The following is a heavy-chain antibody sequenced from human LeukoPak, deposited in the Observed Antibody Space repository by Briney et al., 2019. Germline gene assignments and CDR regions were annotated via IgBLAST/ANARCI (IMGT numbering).Heavy chain of an antibody. Sequence: GASVKVSCKASGGTFSSYAISWVRQAPGQGLEWMGGIIPIFGTANYAQKFQGRVTITTDESTSTAYMGLSSLRSEDTAVYYCARGGYSGYEGDYWGQGTLVTVSS. V-gene: IGHV1-69*05. D-gene: IGHD5-12*01. CDR1: GGTFSSYA. CDR3: ARGGYSGYEGDY. J-gene: IGHJ4*02. CDR2: IIPIFGTA.